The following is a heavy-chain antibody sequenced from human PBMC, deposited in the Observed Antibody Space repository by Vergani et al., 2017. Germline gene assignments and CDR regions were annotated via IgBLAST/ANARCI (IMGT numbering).Heavy chain of an antibody. J-gene: IGHJ4*02. CDR3: ARATYYYDSSGYGY. D-gene: IGHD3-22*01. Sequence: QLQLPESGPGLVKPSETLSLTCTVSGGSISSSSYYWGWIRQPPGKGLEWIGSIYYSGSTYYNPSLKSRVTISVDTSKNQFSLKLSSVTAADTAVYYCARATYYYDSSGYGYWGQGTLVTVSS. CDR1: GGSISSSSYY. V-gene: IGHV4-39*07. CDR2: IYYSGST.